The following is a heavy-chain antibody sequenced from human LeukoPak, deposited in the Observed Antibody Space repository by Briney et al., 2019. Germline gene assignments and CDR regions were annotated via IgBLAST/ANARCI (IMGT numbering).Heavy chain of an antibody. J-gene: IGHJ6*02. CDR2: INHSGST. CDR3: ASPPYSSGWPDYYYYGMDV. Sequence: PSETLSLTCAVYGGSFSGYYWSWIRQPPGKGLEWIGEINHSGSTNYNPSLKSRVTISVDTSKNQFSLKLSSVTAADTAVYYCASPPYSSGWPDYYYYGMDVWGQGTTVTVSS. V-gene: IGHV4-34*01. CDR1: GGSFSGYY. D-gene: IGHD6-19*01.